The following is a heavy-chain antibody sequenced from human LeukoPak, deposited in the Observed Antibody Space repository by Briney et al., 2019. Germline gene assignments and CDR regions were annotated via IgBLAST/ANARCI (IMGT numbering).Heavy chain of an antibody. CDR3: ARDWIVGATDLGGY. Sequence: ASVTVSCKASGYTFTSYGISWVRQAPGQGLEWMGWISAYNGNTNYAQKLQGRVTMTTDTSTSTAYMELRSLRSDDTAVYYCARDWIVGATDLGGYWGQGTLVTVSS. CDR2: ISAYNGNT. CDR1: GYTFTSYG. J-gene: IGHJ4*02. D-gene: IGHD1-26*01. V-gene: IGHV1-18*01.